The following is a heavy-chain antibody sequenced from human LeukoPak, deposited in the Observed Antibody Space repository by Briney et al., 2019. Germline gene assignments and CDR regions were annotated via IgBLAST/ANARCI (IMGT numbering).Heavy chain of an antibody. D-gene: IGHD2-21*02. Sequence: PSETLSLTCAVYGGSLRGNYGSWIRQPPGKGLEWIGEINHSGSTNYNPSLKSRVTISVDTSKNQFSLKVRSVTAADTAVYYCARQGVATAIDYWGQGTLVTVSS. CDR3: ARQGVATAIDY. J-gene: IGHJ4*02. CDR1: GGSLRGNY. CDR2: INHSGST. V-gene: IGHV4-34*01.